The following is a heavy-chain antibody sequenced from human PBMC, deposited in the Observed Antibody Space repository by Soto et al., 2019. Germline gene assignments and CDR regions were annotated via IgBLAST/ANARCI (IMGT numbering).Heavy chain of an antibody. D-gene: IGHD5-12*01. CDR2: INPSGGST. CDR1: GHSFTSHY. Sequence: ASVKVSCKAIGHSFTSHYMYWVRQAPGQGLEWMGIINPSGGSTSYAQKFQGRVTMTRDTSTSTVYMELSSLRSEDTAVYYCARVEMATIKGSAFDIWGQGTMVTVSS. CDR3: ARVEMATIKGSAFDI. V-gene: IGHV1-46*01. J-gene: IGHJ3*02.